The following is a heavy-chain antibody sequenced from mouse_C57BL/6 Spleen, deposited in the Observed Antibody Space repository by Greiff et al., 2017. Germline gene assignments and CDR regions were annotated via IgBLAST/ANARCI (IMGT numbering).Heavy chain of an antibody. D-gene: IGHD2-14*01. Sequence: QVQLQQSGAELVKPGASVTISCKASGYAFRSYWMNWVKQRPGKGLEWIGQIYPGDGDTTNNGKLKGKDTLIAYKASSTAYMQLSSLTSEDSAVYFCGRREYDPPLFAYWGQGTLVTVSA. CDR2: IYPGDGDT. CDR1: GYAFRSYW. CDR3: GRREYDPPLFAY. J-gene: IGHJ3*01. V-gene: IGHV1-80*01.